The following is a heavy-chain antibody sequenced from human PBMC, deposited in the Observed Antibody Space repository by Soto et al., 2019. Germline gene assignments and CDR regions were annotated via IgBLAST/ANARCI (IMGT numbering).Heavy chain of an antibody. CDR3: AGDPDSHYNDSHASSYP. D-gene: IGHD4-4*01. CDR1: GGTFSTYT. CDR2: IIPIIGII. V-gene: IGHV1-69*04. J-gene: IGHJ5*02. Sequence: GASVKVSCKAPGGTFSTYTITWVRQAPGQGLEWMGRIIPIIGIINYAQKFQGRVTISADKFTGTAYMELTGLRSDDTAVYYCAGDPDSHYNDSHASSYPWGQGTLVTVS.